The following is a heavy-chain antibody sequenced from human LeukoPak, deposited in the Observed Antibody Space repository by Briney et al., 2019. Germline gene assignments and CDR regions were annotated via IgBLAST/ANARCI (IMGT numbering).Heavy chain of an antibody. Sequence: ASVKVSCKTSRYTFTSYDINWVRQATGQGLEWMGWMNPNSGNTGYAQKFQGRVTMTRNTSINTAYMELSSLRSEDTAVYYCARGPGYSSGWSTGMPKGWFDPWGQGTLVTVSS. CDR2: MNPNSGNT. J-gene: IGHJ5*02. CDR3: ARGPGYSSGWSTGMPKGWFDP. V-gene: IGHV1-8*01. CDR1: RYTFTSYD. D-gene: IGHD6-19*01.